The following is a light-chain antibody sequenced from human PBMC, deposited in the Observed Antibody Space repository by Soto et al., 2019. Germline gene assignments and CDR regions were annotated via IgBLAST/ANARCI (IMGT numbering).Light chain of an antibody. V-gene: IGKV3-20*01. Sequence: EIVLTQSPGTLSLSPGERATLSCRASQSVSSSYLAWYQQKPGQAPRLLIYGASSRATGIPDRLSGSGSGTDFTLTLSRLEPEDYAEYYCQQYGSSPVTFGPGTKVDIK. J-gene: IGKJ3*01. CDR2: GAS. CDR3: QQYGSSPVT. CDR1: QSVSSSY.